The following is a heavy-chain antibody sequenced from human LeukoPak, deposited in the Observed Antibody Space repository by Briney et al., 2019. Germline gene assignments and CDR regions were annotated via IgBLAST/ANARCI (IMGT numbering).Heavy chain of an antibody. V-gene: IGHV4-31*03. CDR1: GGSISSGGYY. Sequence: SQTLSLTCTVSGGSISSGGYYWRWIRQHPGKGLEWIGYIYYSGSTYYNPSLKSRVTISVDTSKNQFSLKLSSVTAADTAVYYCARGIDRMVRGVIWFDPWGQGTLVTVSS. D-gene: IGHD3-10*01. CDR3: ARGIDRMVRGVIWFDP. J-gene: IGHJ5*02. CDR2: IYYSGST.